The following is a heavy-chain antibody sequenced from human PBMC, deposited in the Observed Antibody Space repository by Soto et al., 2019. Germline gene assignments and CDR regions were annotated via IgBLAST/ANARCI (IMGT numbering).Heavy chain of an antibody. V-gene: IGHV4-39*07. CDR1: GGSISSSSYY. J-gene: IGHJ3*02. CDR3: ARDLGGNWGCDAFDI. CDR2: IYYSGST. Sequence: SETLSLTCTVSGGSISSSSYYWGWIRQPPGKGLEWIGSIYYSGSTYYNPSLKSRVTISVDTSKNQFSLKLSSVPAAGTAVYYCARDLGGNWGCDAFDIWGQGTMVTVSS. D-gene: IGHD7-27*01.